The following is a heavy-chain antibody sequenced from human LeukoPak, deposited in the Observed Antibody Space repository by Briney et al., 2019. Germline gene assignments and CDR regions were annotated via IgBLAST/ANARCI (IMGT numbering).Heavy chain of an antibody. V-gene: IGHV1-69*13. CDR2: IIPIFGTA. CDR1: GGTFSSYA. J-gene: IGHJ4*02. CDR3: ARESPTSGSFDY. Sequence: ASVKVSCKASGGTFSSYAIRWVRQAPGQGLEWMGGIIPIFGTANYAQKFQGRVTITADESTSTAYMELSSLRSEDTAVYYCARESPTSGSFDYWGQGTLVTVSS. D-gene: IGHD3-10*01.